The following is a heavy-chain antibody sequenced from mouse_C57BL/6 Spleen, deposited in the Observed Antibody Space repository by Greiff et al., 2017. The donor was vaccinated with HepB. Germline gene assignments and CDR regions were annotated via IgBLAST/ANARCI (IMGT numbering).Heavy chain of an antibody. J-gene: IGHJ3*01. Sequence: QVQLQQPGTELVKPGASVKLSCKASGYTFTSYWMHWVKQRPGQGLEWIGNINPSNGGTNYNEKFKSKATLTVDKSSSTAYMQLSSLTSEDSAVYYCARSTTVVATRAWFAYWGQGTLVTVSA. CDR2: INPSNGGT. CDR1: GYTFTSYW. D-gene: IGHD1-1*01. CDR3: ARSTTVVATRAWFAY. V-gene: IGHV1-53*01.